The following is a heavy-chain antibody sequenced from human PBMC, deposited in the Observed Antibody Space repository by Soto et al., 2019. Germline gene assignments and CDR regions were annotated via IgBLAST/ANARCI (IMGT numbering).Heavy chain of an antibody. J-gene: IGHJ4*02. V-gene: IGHV1-46*02. Sequence: HVQLVQSGADVKKPGASVRLSCKTSGYTFNTYSIHWVRQAPGQGLEWMGMSNPTGDISTYAQKFQGRATMTRDPSTSTGYTERCSMLFDDAAVYYCARGSGWVPFDYWGQGTLVSLSS. D-gene: IGHD6-19*01. CDR3: ARGSGWVPFDY. CDR2: SNPTGDIS. CDR1: GYTFNTYS.